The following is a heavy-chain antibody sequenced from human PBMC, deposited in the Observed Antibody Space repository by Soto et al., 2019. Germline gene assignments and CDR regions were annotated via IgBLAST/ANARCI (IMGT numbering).Heavy chain of an antibody. CDR2: INEDGSEE. D-gene: IGHD1-26*01. J-gene: IGHJ4*02. CDR3: CHTWV. Sequence: EVQMVESGGGLVQPGGSLRLSCAASGFSISDYWMSWVRQAPGKGLEWVGNINEDGSEENYVDSVKGRFTISRDKARNSLYLQMNSLRVEDTAVYYCCHTWVGGQGTLVTVSS. CDR1: GFSISDYW. V-gene: IGHV3-7*01.